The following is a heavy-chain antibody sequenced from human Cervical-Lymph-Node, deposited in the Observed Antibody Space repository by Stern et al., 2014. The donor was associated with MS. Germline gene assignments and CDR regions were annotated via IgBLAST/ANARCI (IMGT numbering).Heavy chain of an antibody. Sequence: VHLVESGGGLVKPGGSLRLSCAASGFTFSDYYMTWIRQAPGKGLEWISYISSDGNTKYYADSVRGRFTISRDNAKNALYLQMNSLRAGDTAVYYCARDPYYYGMDVWGQGTTVTVSS. CDR2: ISSDGNTK. CDR3: ARDPYYYGMDV. V-gene: IGHV3-11*01. J-gene: IGHJ6*02. CDR1: GFTFSDYY.